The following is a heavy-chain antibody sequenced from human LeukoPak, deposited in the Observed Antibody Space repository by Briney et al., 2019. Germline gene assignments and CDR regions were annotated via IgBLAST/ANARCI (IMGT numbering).Heavy chain of an antibody. CDR3: AKNGDRGAYCSGGSCYPYYYYYIDV. D-gene: IGHD2-15*01. J-gene: IGHJ6*03. V-gene: IGHV3-23*01. Sequence: PGGSLRLSCAASGFTFSSYSMNWVRQPPGKGLEWVSSIFPSGGEIHYADSVRSRFTISRDNSKSTLSLQMNSLRAEDTAIYYCAKNGDRGAYCSGGSCYPYYYYYIDVWGKGTTVTISS. CDR2: IFPSGGEI. CDR1: GFTFSSYS.